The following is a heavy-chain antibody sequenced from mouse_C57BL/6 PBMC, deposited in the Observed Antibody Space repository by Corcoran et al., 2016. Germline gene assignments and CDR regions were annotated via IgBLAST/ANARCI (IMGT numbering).Heavy chain of an antibody. Sequence: EVQLQQSGPELVKPGASVKISCKASGYTFTDYYMNWVKQSHGKSLEWIGDINPNNGGTSYNQKFKGKATLTVDKSSSTAYMELRSLTSEDSAVYYCARWEGYYAGDYAMDYWGQGTSVTISS. J-gene: IGHJ4*01. CDR3: ARWEGYYAGDYAMDY. V-gene: IGHV1-26*01. D-gene: IGHD2-3*01. CDR2: INPNNGGT. CDR1: GYTFTDYY.